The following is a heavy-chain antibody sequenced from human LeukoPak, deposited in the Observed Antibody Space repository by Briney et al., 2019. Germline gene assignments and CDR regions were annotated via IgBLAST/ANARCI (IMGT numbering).Heavy chain of an antibody. CDR2: INHSGST. Sequence: SETLSLTCTVSGYSITSGYYWGWIRQSPGKGLEWIGSINHSGSTYYNPSLKSRVTISVDTSNNHFSLKLNSVTAADTAVYYCARVLTTVTLFDYWGQGTLVTVSS. V-gene: IGHV4-38-2*02. D-gene: IGHD4-17*01. CDR3: ARVLTTVTLFDY. J-gene: IGHJ4*02. CDR1: GYSITSGYY.